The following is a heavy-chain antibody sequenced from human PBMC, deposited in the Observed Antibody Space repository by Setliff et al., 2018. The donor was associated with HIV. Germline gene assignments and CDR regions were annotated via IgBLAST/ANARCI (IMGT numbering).Heavy chain of an antibody. V-gene: IGHV3-9*01. J-gene: IGHJ4*02. CDR2: ISWNSGSI. CDR3: ASPWLPIAAAGTGLSFDY. D-gene: IGHD6-13*01. Sequence: GGSLRLSCAASGFTFDDYAMHWVRQAPGKGLEWVSGISWNSGSIGYADSVKGRFTISRDNSKNTLYLQMNRLRSEDTAVYYCASPWLPIAAAGTGLSFDYWGQGTLVTVSS. CDR1: GFTFDDYA.